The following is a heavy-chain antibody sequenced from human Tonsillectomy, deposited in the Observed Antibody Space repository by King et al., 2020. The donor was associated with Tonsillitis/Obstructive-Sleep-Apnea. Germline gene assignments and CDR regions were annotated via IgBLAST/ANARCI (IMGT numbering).Heavy chain of an antibody. D-gene: IGHD3-22*01. CDR2: ISSSGSTI. CDR1: GFTFSTYE. Sequence: VQLVESGGGLVQPGGSLRLSCAASGFTFSTYEMNWVRQAPGKGLEWDSYISSSGSTIYYADSVKGRFAISRDNAKNSLYLQMNSLRVEDTAIYYCARDTYFHDSSGFDYWGQGTLVTVSS. V-gene: IGHV3-48*03. J-gene: IGHJ4*02. CDR3: ARDTYFHDSSGFDY.